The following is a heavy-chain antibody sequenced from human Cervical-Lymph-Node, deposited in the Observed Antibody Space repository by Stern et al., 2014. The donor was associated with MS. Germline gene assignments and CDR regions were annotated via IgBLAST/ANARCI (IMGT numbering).Heavy chain of an antibody. V-gene: IGHV3-21*01. CDR1: GFTFSSYS. Sequence: EVQLLESGGGLVKPGGSLRLSCAASGFTFSSYSMNWVRQAPGKGLEWVASLSSSSDRYYAGSVKGRFTISRDKAKKSPHMQMQRLRAEDTAVYYCARDHYGDYSEFDYWGQGTLVTVSS. CDR2: LSSSSDR. J-gene: IGHJ4*02. D-gene: IGHD4-17*01. CDR3: ARDHYGDYSEFDY.